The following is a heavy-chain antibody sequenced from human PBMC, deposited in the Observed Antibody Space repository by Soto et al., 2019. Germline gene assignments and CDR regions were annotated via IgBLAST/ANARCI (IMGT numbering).Heavy chain of an antibody. J-gene: IGHJ4*02. Sequence: QVPLVQSGAEVKKPGSSVKVSCKASGGTFSSYTISWVRQAPGQGLEWMGRIIPILGIANYAQKFQSRVTITADKSTSTAYMELSSLRSEDTAVYYCAREIGDPYPFDYWGQGTLVTVSS. V-gene: IGHV1-69*08. CDR2: IIPILGIA. CDR1: GGTFSSYT. CDR3: AREIGDPYPFDY. D-gene: IGHD4-17*01.